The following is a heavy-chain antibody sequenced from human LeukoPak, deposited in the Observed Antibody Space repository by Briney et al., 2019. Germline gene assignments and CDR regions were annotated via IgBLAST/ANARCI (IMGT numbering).Heavy chain of an antibody. D-gene: IGHD2-2*01. CDR3: ARAHPGSSTSCPYDY. Sequence: SETLSLTCTVSGGSISSSSYYWGWIRQPPGKGLEWIGSIYYSGSTYYNPSLKSRVTISVDTSKNQFSLKLSSVTAADTAVYYCARAHPGSSTSCPYDYWGQGTLVTVSS. CDR1: GGSISSSSYY. V-gene: IGHV4-39*07. CDR2: IYYSGST. J-gene: IGHJ4*02.